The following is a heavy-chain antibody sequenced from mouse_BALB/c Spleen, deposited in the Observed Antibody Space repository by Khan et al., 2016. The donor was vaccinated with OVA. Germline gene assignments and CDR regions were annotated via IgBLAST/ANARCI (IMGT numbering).Heavy chain of an antibody. Sequence: QLEESGPGLVKPSQSLSLTCTVTGYSITSDYAWYWIRQSPGNKLEWMGYISSTGSTSYNTSLKSRISITRDTSKNQFFLQLKFVTTDATVSYYCARSLCYGYGYAMDFWGRGTSVTVSS. J-gene: IGHJ4*01. V-gene: IGHV3-2*02. CDR1: GYSITSDYA. CDR2: ISSTGST. CDR3: ARSLCYGYGYAMDF. D-gene: IGHD2-2*01.